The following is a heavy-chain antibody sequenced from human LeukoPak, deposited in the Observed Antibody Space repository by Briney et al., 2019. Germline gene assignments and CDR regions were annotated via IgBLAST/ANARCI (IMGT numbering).Heavy chain of an antibody. CDR2: IKQNGSEE. CDR3: ADPGMGY. V-gene: IGHV3-7*01. J-gene: IGHJ4*02. D-gene: IGHD1-14*01. CDR1: GFAFSNFW. Sequence: GGSLRLSCTASGFAFSNFWMSWVRQAPGKGLEWVANIKQNGSEETYIDSVKGRFIISRDNAKSSLSLQMNSLRGEDTAVYYCADPGMGYWGQGTLVTVSS.